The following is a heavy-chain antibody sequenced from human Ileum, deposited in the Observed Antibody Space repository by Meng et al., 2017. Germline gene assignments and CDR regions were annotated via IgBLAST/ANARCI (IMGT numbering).Heavy chain of an antibody. CDR2: TYYRSKWYS. J-gene: IGHJ4*02. Sequence: QVQMQQSGPDMVKPSQTLSLTCAVSGGSVSSNIAAWNWIRQSPLRGLEWLGRTYYRSKWYSEYAVSVKSRISITPDTSKNQFSLQMNSVTPEDTAVYYCASGSGSLDYWGPGTLVTVSS. D-gene: IGHD3-3*01. V-gene: IGHV6-1*01. CDR1: GGSVSSNIAA. CDR3: ASGSGSLDY.